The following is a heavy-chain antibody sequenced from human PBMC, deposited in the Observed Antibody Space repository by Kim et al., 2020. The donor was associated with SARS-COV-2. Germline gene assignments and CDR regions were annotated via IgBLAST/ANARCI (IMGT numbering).Heavy chain of an antibody. D-gene: IGHD2-2*01. CDR2: MYHSGSS. Sequence: SETLSLTCTVSGDSISNDNHYWGWVRQHPGKGPECIGYMYHSGSSYYNPSLRCRATISVDTSNNRFALNLRSVTAADSAVYYCARASDCSSFMCNFDPWGPGTLVTVSS. CDR1: GDSISNDNHY. CDR3: ARASDCSSFMCNFDP. V-gene: IGHV4-31*03. J-gene: IGHJ5*02.